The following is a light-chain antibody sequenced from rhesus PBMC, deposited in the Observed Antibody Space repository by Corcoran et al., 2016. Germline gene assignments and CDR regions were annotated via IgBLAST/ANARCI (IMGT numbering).Light chain of an antibody. CDR2: KDS. V-gene: IGLV3-29*01. CDR1: SIGSKY. Sequence: SYDVTQPRSVSVSPGQTARITCGGESIGSKYVHWYQQKPAQAPVLVIYKDSNRPSGIPERFSGSNSGNTATLTISGVEAGDEADYYCQVWDSSSDHYIFGAGTRLTVL. CDR3: QVWDSSSDHYI. J-gene: IGLJ1*01.